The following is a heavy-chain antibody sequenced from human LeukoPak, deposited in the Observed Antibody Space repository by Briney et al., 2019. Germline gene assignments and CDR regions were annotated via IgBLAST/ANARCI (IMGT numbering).Heavy chain of an antibody. CDR2: ISAYNGNT. CDR1: GYTFTSYG. CDR3: VRDHYDILTAYYYGMDV. D-gene: IGHD3-9*01. V-gene: IGHV1-18*01. J-gene: IGHJ6*02. Sequence: ASVKVSCKASGYTFTSYGISWVRQAPGQGLEWMGWISAYNGNTNYAQKLQGRVTMTTDTSTSTAYMELRSLRPDDTAVYYCVRDHYDILTAYYYGMDVWGQGTTVTVSS.